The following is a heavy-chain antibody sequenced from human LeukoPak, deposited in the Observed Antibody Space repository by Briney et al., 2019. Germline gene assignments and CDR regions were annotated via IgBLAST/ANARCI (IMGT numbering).Heavy chain of an antibody. Sequence: SQTLSLTCAISGDSISSGSYSWNWIRQPPGKGLEWLGYIYHSGSTYYNPSLKSRVTISVDRSKNQFSLKLSSVTAADTAVYYCARGLRYFDWSINLDAFDIWGQGTMVTVSS. D-gene: IGHD3-9*01. CDR1: GDSISSGSYS. CDR2: IYHSGST. CDR3: ARGLRYFDWSINLDAFDI. J-gene: IGHJ3*02. V-gene: IGHV4-30-2*01.